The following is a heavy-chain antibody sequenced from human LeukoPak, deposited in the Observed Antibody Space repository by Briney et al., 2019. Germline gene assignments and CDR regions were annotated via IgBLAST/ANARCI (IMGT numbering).Heavy chain of an antibody. V-gene: IGHV3-23*01. CDR1: GFTFSSYA. J-gene: IGHJ1*01. CDR2: ISGGGGST. D-gene: IGHD6-19*01. CDR3: ARHSSGWYLEYFQH. Sequence: GGSLRLSCAASGFTFSSYAMSWVRQAPGKGLEWVSAISGGGGSTYYADSVKGRFTISRGNSKNTLYLQMNSLRAEDTAVYYCARHSSGWYLEYFQHWGQGTLVTVSS.